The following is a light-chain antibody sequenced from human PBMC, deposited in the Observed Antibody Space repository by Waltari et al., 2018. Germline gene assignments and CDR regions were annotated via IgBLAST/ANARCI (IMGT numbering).Light chain of an antibody. V-gene: IGLV2-14*03. CDR1: SRDVGGYNY. CDR2: DVI. J-gene: IGLJ7*01. Sequence: QSALTQPASVSGSPGQSITISCTGTSRDVGGYNYVSWYQQHPGKAPKLMIYDVINRPSGVSNLFSGSKSGNTASLTISGLQAEDEADYYCSSYTSSSTLTVFGGGTQLTVL. CDR3: SSYTSSSTLTV.